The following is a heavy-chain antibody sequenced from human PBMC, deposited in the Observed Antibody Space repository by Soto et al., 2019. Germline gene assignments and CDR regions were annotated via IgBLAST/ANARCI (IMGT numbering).Heavy chain of an antibody. CDR3: ARDNYGPLDY. Sequence: QVQLVQSGAEVKKPGASVKVSCRPSGYTFTAYYIHWVRQAPGQGLVWMGWVDPNSGGTRDAQNFQGRVTMTRDTSTSTVYMELNWLRADDTALYCCARDNYGPLDYWGQGTLVTVSS. CDR2: VDPNSGGT. V-gene: IGHV1-2*02. CDR1: GYTFTAYY. D-gene: IGHD3-10*01. J-gene: IGHJ4*02.